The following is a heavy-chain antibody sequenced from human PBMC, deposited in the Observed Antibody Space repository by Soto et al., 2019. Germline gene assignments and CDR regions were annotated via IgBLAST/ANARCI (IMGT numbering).Heavy chain of an antibody. V-gene: IGHV4-59*01. CDR2: IYYSGST. J-gene: IGHJ4*02. CDR1: GGSISSYY. D-gene: IGHD6-19*01. Sequence: PSETLSLTCTVCGGSISSYYWRWIRQPPGKGLEWIGYIYYSGSTNYNPSLKSRVTISVDTSKNQFSLKLSSVTAADTAVYYCARVSSSGRIAHFDYWGQGTLVTVSS. CDR3: ARVSSSGRIAHFDY.